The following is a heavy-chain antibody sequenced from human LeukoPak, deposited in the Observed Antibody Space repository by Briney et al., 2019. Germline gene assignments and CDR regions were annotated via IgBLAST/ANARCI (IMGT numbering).Heavy chain of an antibody. V-gene: IGHV3-7*01. CDR1: GFTFSTFW. CDR3: AREMAGSISLDMDV. CDR2: IKQDGSEK. Sequence: GGSLRLSCAASGFTFSTFWMSWVRQAPGKGLEWVANIKQDGSEKYYLDSVKGRFTISRDNANNSLYLRMNSLRAEDTAVYYCAREMAGSISLDMDVWGQGTAVSVSS. J-gene: IGHJ6*02. D-gene: IGHD2-8*01.